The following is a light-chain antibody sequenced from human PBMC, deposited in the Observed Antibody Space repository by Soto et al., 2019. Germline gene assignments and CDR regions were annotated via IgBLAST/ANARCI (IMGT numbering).Light chain of an antibody. J-gene: IGKJ1*01. Sequence: EIVLAQSPGTLSLSPGERATLSCRASQSVSSYLAWYQQKPGQAPRLLLYGASRRATGIPDRFSASGSGTDFTLTISSLEPGDFAVYYCQQYGGSPQTFGQGTRVELK. CDR3: QQYGGSPQT. CDR2: GAS. CDR1: QSVSSY. V-gene: IGKV3-20*01.